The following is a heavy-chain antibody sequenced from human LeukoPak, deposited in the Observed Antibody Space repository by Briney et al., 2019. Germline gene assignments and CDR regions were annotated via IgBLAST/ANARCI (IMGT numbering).Heavy chain of an antibody. CDR3: AREPPYYDFWSGQYYFDY. D-gene: IGHD3-3*01. Sequence: ASVKVSCKASGYTFTSYGISWVRQAPGQGLEWMGWISAYNGNTNYAQKLQGRVTMTTDTSTSTAYMELRSLRSDDTAVYYCAREPPYYDFWSGQYYFDYWAREPWSPSPQ. CDR2: ISAYNGNT. J-gene: IGHJ4*02. CDR1: GYTFTSYG. V-gene: IGHV1-18*01.